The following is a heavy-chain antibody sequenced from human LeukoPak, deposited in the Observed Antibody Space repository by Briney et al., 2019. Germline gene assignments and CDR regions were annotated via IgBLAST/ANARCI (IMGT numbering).Heavy chain of an antibody. CDR1: GGTISSYY. J-gene: IGHJ6*02. CDR2: IYYSGST. CDR3: ARQDYYYGMDV. V-gene: IGHV4-59*08. Sequence: SETLSLTCTVSGGTISSYYWSWIRQPPGKGLEWIGYIYYSGSTNYNPSLKSRVTISVDTSKNQFSLKLSSVTAADTAVYYCARQDYYYGMDVWGQGTTVTVSS.